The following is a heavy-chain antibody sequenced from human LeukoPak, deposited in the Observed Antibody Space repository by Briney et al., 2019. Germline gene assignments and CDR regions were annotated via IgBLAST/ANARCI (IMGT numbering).Heavy chain of an antibody. Sequence: GGSLRLSCAASGFTLSKHAMHWVRQAPGKGLEYVSGLSGDGGRTYYVNSVKGRFTISRDNSKNAVYLQMGSLRAEDMAVYYCARERYSVFDFDAFDIWGQGTMVTVSS. CDR3: ARERYSVFDFDAFDI. V-gene: IGHV3-64*01. J-gene: IGHJ3*02. CDR1: GFTLSKHA. CDR2: LSGDGGRT. D-gene: IGHD5/OR15-5a*01.